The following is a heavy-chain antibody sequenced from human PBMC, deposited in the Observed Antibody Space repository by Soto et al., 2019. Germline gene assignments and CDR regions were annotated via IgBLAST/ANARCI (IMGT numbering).Heavy chain of an antibody. CDR2: IIPIFGTA. CDR1: GGTFSSYA. D-gene: IGHD3-22*01. V-gene: IGHV1-69*01. J-gene: IGHJ6*02. CDR3: ARVIARHYYDSRKVLSGMDV. Sequence: QVQLVQSGAEVKKPGSSVKVSCKASGGTFSSYAISWVRQAPGQGLEWMGGIIPIFGTANYAQKFQGRVTITADESTITAYMELSSRRSEDTAVYYCARVIARHYYDSRKVLSGMDVWGQGTTVTVSS.